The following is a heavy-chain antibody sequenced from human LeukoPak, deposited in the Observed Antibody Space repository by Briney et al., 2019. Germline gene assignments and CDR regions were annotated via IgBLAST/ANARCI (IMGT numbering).Heavy chain of an antibody. V-gene: IGHV1-69*13. J-gene: IGHJ4*02. Sequence: SVKVSCKASGGTFSSYAISWVRQAPRQGLEWMGGIIPIFGTANYAQKFQGRVTITADESTSTAYMELSSLRSGDTAVYYCARVGDYGDYFDYWGQGTLVTVSS. CDR2: IIPIFGTA. CDR1: GGTFSSYA. CDR3: ARVGDYGDYFDY. D-gene: IGHD4-17*01.